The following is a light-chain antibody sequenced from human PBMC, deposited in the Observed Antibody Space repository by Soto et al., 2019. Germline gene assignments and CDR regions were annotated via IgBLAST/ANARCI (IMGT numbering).Light chain of an antibody. CDR1: QSVSSN. Sequence: IVMTQSPATLYVSPGERATLSCRASQSVSSNLAWYQQKPGQAPSLLIYGASTRATGIPARFSGSGSGTDFTLTISSLQSEDFAVYYCQQYNNWPRTFGQGTKV. J-gene: IGKJ1*01. CDR3: QQYNNWPRT. CDR2: GAS. V-gene: IGKV3-15*01.